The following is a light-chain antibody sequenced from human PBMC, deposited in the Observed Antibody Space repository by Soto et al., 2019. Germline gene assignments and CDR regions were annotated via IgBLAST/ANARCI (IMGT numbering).Light chain of an antibody. CDR2: SNT. V-gene: IGLV1-44*01. Sequence: QSVLTQPPSASGTPGQTIAISCSGGSSNIGSHTVNWYQQLPGTAPRLLIYSNTQRPSGVPDRFSGSKSGTSASLAISGLQSADEGDYYCAAWDDSLNGVVFGGGTKLTVL. J-gene: IGLJ2*01. CDR1: SSNIGSHT. CDR3: AAWDDSLNGVV.